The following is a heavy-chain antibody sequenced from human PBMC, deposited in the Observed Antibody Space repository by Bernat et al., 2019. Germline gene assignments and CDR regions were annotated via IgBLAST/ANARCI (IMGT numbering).Heavy chain of an antibody. V-gene: IGHV4-39*02. CDR1: GGSISSSSYY. CDR3: ARDTRRRRGPVYYDSSGPTYYFDY. CDR2: IYYSGST. J-gene: IGHJ4*02. Sequence: QLQLQESGPGLVKPSETLSLTCTVSGGSISSSSYYWGWIRQPPGKGLEWIGSIYYSGSTYYNPSLKSRVTISVDTSKNQFSLKLSSVTAADTAVYYCARDTRRRRGPVYYDSSGPTYYFDYWGQGTLVTVSS. D-gene: IGHD3-22*01.